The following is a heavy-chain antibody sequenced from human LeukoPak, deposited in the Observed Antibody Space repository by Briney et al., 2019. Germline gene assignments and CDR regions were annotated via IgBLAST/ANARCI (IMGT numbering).Heavy chain of an antibody. V-gene: IGHV1-18*01. CDR3: ARDLGVRQWLVQGVDY. Sequence: ASVKVSCKASGYTFTSYGISWVRQAPGQGLEWMGWISAYNGNTNYAQKLQGRVTMTTDTSTSTAYMELSSLRSEDTAVYYCARDLGVRQWLVQGVDYWGQGTLVTVSS. CDR2: ISAYNGNT. J-gene: IGHJ4*02. D-gene: IGHD6-19*01. CDR1: GYTFTSYG.